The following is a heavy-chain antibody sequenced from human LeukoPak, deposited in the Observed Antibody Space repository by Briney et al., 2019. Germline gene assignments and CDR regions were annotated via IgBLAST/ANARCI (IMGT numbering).Heavy chain of an antibody. CDR3: ARNPRLSSNYYYYMDV. D-gene: IGHD6-25*01. CDR1: GFIFSSYE. J-gene: IGHJ6*03. V-gene: IGHV3-48*03. Sequence: GGSLRLSCAASGFIFSSYEMSWVRQAPGKGLEWVSYISSSGSTIYYADSVKGRFTISRDNAKNSLYLQMNSLRAEDTAVYYCARNPRLSSNYYYYMDVWGKGTTVTISS. CDR2: ISSSGSTI.